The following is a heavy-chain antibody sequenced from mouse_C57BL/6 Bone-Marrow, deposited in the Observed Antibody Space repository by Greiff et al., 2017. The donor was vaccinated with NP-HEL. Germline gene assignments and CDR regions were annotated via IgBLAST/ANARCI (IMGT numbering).Heavy chain of an antibody. CDR2: IYPGSGNT. CDR1: GYSFTSYY. D-gene: IGHD1-1*01. CDR3: ARGGSSLPWFAY. Sequence: VKLQESGPELVKPGASVKISCKASGYSFTSYYIHWVKQRPGQGLEWIGWIYPGSGNTKYNEKFKGKATLTADTSSSTAYMQLSSLTSEDSAVYYCARGGSSLPWFAYWGQGTLVTVSA. J-gene: IGHJ3*01. V-gene: IGHV1-66*01.